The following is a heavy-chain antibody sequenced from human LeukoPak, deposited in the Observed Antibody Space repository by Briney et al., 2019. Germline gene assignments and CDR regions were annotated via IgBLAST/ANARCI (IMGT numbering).Heavy chain of an antibody. CDR1: GFMFHDYA. CDR3: ARESESSGWYDY. V-gene: IGHV3-43*02. J-gene: IGHJ4*02. CDR2: ISGDGGST. D-gene: IGHD6-19*01. Sequence: GGSLRLSCAAPGFMFHDYAIHWVRQAPGKGLEWVSLISGDGGSTFYADSVKGRFTISRDNSKNSLYLQMNSLRSDDTALYYCARESESSGWYDYWGQGTLATVSS.